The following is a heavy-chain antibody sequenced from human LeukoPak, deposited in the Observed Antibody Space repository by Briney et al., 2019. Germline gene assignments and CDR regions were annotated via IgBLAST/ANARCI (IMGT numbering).Heavy chain of an antibody. D-gene: IGHD3-22*01. CDR3: AKHSITMIVVVSSAFDY. CDR2: ISGSGGGT. Sequence: PGGSLRLSCAASGFALSSYAMSWVRQAPGKGLEWVSAISGSGGGTYHADSVNGRFTISRDNSKNTLYLQMNSLRAEDTAVYYCAKHSITMIVVVSSAFDYWGQGTLVTVSS. V-gene: IGHV3-23*01. J-gene: IGHJ4*02. CDR1: GFALSSYA.